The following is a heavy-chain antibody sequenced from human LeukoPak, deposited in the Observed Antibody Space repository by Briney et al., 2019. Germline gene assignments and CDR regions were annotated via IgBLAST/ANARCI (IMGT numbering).Heavy chain of an antibody. CDR2: ISNSDGST. Sequence: GGSLRLSCAASGFTFSSYAMSWVRQAPGKGLEWVSTISNSDGSTYYADSVKGRFSISRDNSENTLYLQMNSLRAEDTAVYYCASEGWEERYFDYWGQGTLVTVSS. D-gene: IGHD1-26*01. V-gene: IGHV3-23*01. J-gene: IGHJ4*02. CDR1: GFTFSSYA. CDR3: ASEGWEERYFDY.